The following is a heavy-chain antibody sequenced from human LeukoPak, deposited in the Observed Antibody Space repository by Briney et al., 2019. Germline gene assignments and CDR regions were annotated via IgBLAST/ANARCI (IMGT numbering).Heavy chain of an antibody. V-gene: IGHV3-9*01. Sequence: GGSLRLSCAASGFTFDDYAMHWVRQAPGKGLEGVSGISWNSGSIGYADSVKGRFTISRDNAKNSLYLQMNSLRAEDTALYYCAKDISTINGAFDIWGQGTTVTVSS. CDR3: AKDISTINGAFDI. CDR2: ISWNSGSI. D-gene: IGHD2/OR15-2a*01. J-gene: IGHJ3*02. CDR1: GFTFDDYA.